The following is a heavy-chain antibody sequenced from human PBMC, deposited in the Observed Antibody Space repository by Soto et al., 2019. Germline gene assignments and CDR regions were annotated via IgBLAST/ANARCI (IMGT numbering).Heavy chain of an antibody. CDR1: GSTFSNHI. Sequence: QVQLVQSGAEVKKLGSSVKVSCKASGSTFSNHIITWVRQAPGQGLEWMGRIIPILDITNYAQKFQGRVTITAYKSTTTAYMEVSSLSSEDTAVYYCARDSPIGSTFSGHDDIDSWGQGTLVTVSS. V-gene: IGHV1-69*08. D-gene: IGHD5-12*01. CDR2: IIPILDIT. J-gene: IGHJ4*02. CDR3: ARDSPIGSTFSGHDDIDS.